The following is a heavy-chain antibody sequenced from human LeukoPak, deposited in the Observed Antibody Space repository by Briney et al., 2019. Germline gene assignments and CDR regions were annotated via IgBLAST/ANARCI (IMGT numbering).Heavy chain of an antibody. D-gene: IGHD3-10*01. V-gene: IGHV3-21*01. Sequence: GGSLRLSCAASGFTFSSYSMNWVRQAPGKGLEWVSSISSSSSYIYYADPVKGRFTISRDNAKNSLYLQMNSLRAEDTAVYYCARGHYYGSGSLDYWGQGTLVTVSS. J-gene: IGHJ4*02. CDR3: ARGHYYGSGSLDY. CDR2: ISSSSSYI. CDR1: GFTFSSYS.